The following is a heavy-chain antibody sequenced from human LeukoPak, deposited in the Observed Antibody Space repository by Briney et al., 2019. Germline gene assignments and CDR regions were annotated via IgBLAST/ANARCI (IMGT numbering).Heavy chain of an antibody. CDR2: INHSGST. V-gene: IGHV4-34*01. Sequence: SETLSLTCAVYGGSFSGYYWSWIRQPPGKGLEWIGEINHSGSTNYNPSLTSRITISVDTSKKQFSLKLTSVPAADTAVYYCARALTTPTHWGQGTLVTVSS. CDR1: GGSFSGYY. J-gene: IGHJ1*01. CDR3: ARALTTPTH. D-gene: IGHD4-17*01.